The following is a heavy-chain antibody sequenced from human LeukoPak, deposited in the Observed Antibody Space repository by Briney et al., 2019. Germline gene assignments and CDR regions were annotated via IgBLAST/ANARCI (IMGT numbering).Heavy chain of an antibody. J-gene: IGHJ5*02. D-gene: IGHD6-13*01. CDR3: ARTLGYSSSWYKGNWFDP. CDR1: GYSFTSYW. Sequence: GESLKISCKGSGYSFTSYWIGWVRQMPGKGLEWMGIIYPGDSDTRYSPSFQGQVTNSADKSISTAYLQWSSLKASDTAMYYCARTLGYSSSWYKGNWFDPWGQGTLVTVSS. V-gene: IGHV5-51*01. CDR2: IYPGDSDT.